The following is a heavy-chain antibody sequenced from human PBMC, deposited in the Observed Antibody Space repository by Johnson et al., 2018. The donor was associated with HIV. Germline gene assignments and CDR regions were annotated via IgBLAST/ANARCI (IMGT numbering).Heavy chain of an antibody. Sequence: QVQLVESGGGVVRPGGSLRLSCAVSGFTLSNYAMHWVRQAPGKGLDWVAFISNDGSIKFSADSVKGRFTISKDNSKNTLYLQMNSLRPEDTAVYYCVQGVPNPAGAFDIWGRGTMVTVSS. CDR3: VQGVPNPAGAFDI. CDR1: GFTLSNYA. J-gene: IGHJ3*02. V-gene: IGHV3-30-3*01. D-gene: IGHD6-19*01. CDR2: ISNDGSIK.